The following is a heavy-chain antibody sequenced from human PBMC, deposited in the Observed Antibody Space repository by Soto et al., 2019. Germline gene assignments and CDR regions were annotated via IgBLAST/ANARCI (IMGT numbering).Heavy chain of an antibody. CDR2: IYSGGST. V-gene: IGHV3-53*01. CDR3: ASSFIANWGALDY. CDR1: GFTVRSKY. J-gene: IGHJ4*02. D-gene: IGHD7-27*01. Sequence: PGGSLRLSCAASGFTVRSKYMSWVHQAPGKGLEWVSVIYSGGSTYYADSVKGRFTISRDNSKNTLYLQMNSLRAEDTAVYYCASSFIANWGALDYWGQGTLVTAAS.